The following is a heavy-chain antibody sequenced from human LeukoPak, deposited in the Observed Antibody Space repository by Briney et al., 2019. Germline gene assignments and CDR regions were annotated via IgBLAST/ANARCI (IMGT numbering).Heavy chain of an antibody. Sequence: PSETLSLTCTVSGGSISSYYWSWIRQPPGEGLEWIGYIYYSGSTNYNPSLKSRVTISVDTSKNQFSLKLSSVTAADTAVYHCAREKDYYGSGSYYKGYGMDVWGQGTTVTVSS. V-gene: IGHV4-59*01. J-gene: IGHJ6*02. CDR2: IYYSGST. D-gene: IGHD3-10*01. CDR1: GGSISSYY. CDR3: AREKDYYGSGSYYKGYGMDV.